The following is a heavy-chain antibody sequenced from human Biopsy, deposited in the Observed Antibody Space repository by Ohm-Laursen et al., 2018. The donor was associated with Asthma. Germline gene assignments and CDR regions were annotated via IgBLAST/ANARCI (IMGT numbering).Heavy chain of an antibody. J-gene: IGHJ5*02. CDR1: GFTFGDYY. CDR3: AKAERYFDWYWFDP. CDR2: IKHDGSEK. V-gene: IGHV3-7*03. Sequence: GSLRLSCAASGFTFGDYYMSWVRQVPGQGLEWVANIKHDGSEKNHVDSLKGRFTISRDNSKNTLYLQMNSLRAEDTAVYYCAKAERYFDWYWFDPWGQGTLVTVSS. D-gene: IGHD3-9*01.